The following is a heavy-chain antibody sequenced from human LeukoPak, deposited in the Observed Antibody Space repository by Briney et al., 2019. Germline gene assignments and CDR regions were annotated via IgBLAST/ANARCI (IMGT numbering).Heavy chain of an antibody. V-gene: IGHV3-7*01. CDR2: IKQDGSEK. CDR3: ARARAGDAFDI. CDR1: GFTFSSYW. D-gene: IGHD6-19*01. J-gene: IGHJ3*02. Sequence: PGGSLRLSCAASGFTFSSYWMSWVRQAPGKGLEWVANIKQDGSEKYYVDSVKGRFTISRDNAKNSLYPQMNSLRAEDTAVYYCARARAGDAFDIWGQGTMVTVSS.